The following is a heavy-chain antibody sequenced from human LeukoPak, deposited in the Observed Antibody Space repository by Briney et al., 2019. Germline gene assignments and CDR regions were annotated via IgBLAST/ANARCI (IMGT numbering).Heavy chain of an antibody. CDR2: IKYDDTVK. D-gene: IGHD2-15*01. V-gene: IGHV3-7*01. J-gene: IGHJ4*02. Sequence: GGSLRLSCTAAGFNFGTYWMSWVRQSPEKGLEFVADIKYDDTVKNYVDSVKGRFTISRDNPSNSVYLQMDSLRPEDTALYYCARDPDSSAFDYWGQGAQVTVSS. CDR3: ARDPDSSAFDY. CDR1: GFNFGTYW.